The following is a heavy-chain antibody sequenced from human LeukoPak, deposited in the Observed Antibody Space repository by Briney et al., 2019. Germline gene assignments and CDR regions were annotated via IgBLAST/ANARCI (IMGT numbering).Heavy chain of an antibody. CDR2: ISSDSSTI. CDR1: GFTFSTYS. D-gene: IGHD3-10*01. CDR3: ARDWGLINY. J-gene: IGHJ4*02. Sequence: TGGSLRLSCAASGFTFSTYSMNWVRQTPGEGLEWVSYISSDSSTILYADSVKGRLTISRDNAKNSLYLQMNSLGAADTAVYYCARDWGLINYWGQGTLVTVSS. V-gene: IGHV3-48*04.